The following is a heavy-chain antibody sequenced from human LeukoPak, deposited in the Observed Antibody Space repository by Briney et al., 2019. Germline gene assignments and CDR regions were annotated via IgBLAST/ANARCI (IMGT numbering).Heavy chain of an antibody. CDR2: INQDGSAK. J-gene: IGHJ5*02. V-gene: IGHV3-7*04. CDR3: ARGGFRFFAH. Sequence: GGSLRLSCAASGFTFSSYWMNWVRQAPGKGLEWVANINQDGSAKYCVDSVKGRFTISGDNAKNSLYLQMNGLRAEDAAVYYRARGGFRFFAHWGQGTLVTVSS. CDR1: GFTFSSYW. D-gene: IGHD3-22*01.